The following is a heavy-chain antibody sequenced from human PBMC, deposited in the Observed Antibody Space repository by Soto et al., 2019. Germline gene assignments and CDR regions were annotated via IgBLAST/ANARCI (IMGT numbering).Heavy chain of an antibody. J-gene: IGHJ4*02. CDR3: ARPGPVDSSGYYVY. CDR2: IYPGDSDT. CDR1: GYRFTSYW. Sequence: GESLKISCKGSGYRFTSYWIGWVRQVPGKGLEWMGVIYPGDSDTRYSPSVQGQVTISVDKSLSTAYLQWRSLQASDTAMYYCARPGPVDSSGYYVYWGQGTLVTVSS. D-gene: IGHD3-22*01. V-gene: IGHV5-51*01.